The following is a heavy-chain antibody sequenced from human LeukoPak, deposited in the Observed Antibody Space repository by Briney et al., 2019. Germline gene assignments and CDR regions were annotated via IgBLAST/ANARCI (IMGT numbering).Heavy chain of an antibody. V-gene: IGHV3-7*03. CDR3: TTLGLERP. Sequence: GGSLRLSCAASGFRFSTYWMSWVRQAPGKGLEWVANIKQDGNEKYYVDSVKGRFTISRDNAKNSLDLQMNSLKTEDTAVYYCTTLGLERPWGQGTLVTVSS. CDR1: GFRFSTYW. D-gene: IGHD1-1*01. CDR2: IKQDGNEK. J-gene: IGHJ5*02.